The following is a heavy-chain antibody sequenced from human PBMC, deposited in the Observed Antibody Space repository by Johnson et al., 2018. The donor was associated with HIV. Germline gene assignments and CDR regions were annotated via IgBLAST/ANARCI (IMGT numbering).Heavy chain of an antibody. CDR2: IRYDGSNK. Sequence: QVQLVESGGGVVQPGRSLRLSCAASGFTFSSYGMHWVRQAPGKGLEWVAFIRYDGSNKYYADSVKGRFTISRDNSKNTLYLQMNSLRAEDTAVYYCARELPSYDILTGPGAFDIWGQGTMVTVSS. D-gene: IGHD3-9*01. V-gene: IGHV3-30*02. J-gene: IGHJ3*02. CDR1: GFTFSSYG. CDR3: ARELPSYDILTGPGAFDI.